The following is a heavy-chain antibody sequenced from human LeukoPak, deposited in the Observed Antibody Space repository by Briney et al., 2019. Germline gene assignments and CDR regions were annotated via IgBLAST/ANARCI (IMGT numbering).Heavy chain of an antibody. CDR1: GGSITNYY. J-gene: IGHJ4*02. CDR2: IYYSGST. Sequence: KPSETLSLTCTISGGSITNYYWTWIRQPPGKGLEWIGYIYYSGSTNYNPSLKSRVTISVDTSKNQFSLKLSSVTAADTAVYYCAREDATVVTGIDYWGQGTLVTVSS. D-gene: IGHD4-23*01. CDR3: AREDATVVTGIDY. V-gene: IGHV4-59*01.